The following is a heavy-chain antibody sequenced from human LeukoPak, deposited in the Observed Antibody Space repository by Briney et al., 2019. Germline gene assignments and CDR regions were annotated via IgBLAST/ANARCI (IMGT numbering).Heavy chain of an antibody. CDR1: GYILTELS. Sequence: ASVKVSRKVSGYILTELSMHWVRQAPGKGLEWMGGFDPEDGETIYAQKFQGRITMTEDTSTDTAYMELSSLRSEDTAVYYCATHSSGYYYVNPLWQHWGQGTLVTVSS. J-gene: IGHJ1*01. CDR3: ATHSSGYYYVNPLWQH. V-gene: IGHV1-24*01. CDR2: FDPEDGET. D-gene: IGHD3-22*01.